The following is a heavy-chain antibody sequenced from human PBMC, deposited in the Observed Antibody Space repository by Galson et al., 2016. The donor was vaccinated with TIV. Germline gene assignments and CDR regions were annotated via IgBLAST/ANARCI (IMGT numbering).Heavy chain of an antibody. CDR1: GGSITSHY. J-gene: IGHJ6*03. CDR3: ARRGNITIFGDPYPDYYYHMDV. D-gene: IGHD3-3*01. V-gene: IGHV4-59*11. CDR2: LFYSGSR. Sequence: SETLSLTCTVSGGSITSHYWSWIRQPPGKGLEWIGYLFYSGSRNFNSSFKSRVTVSLDTSKNQFSLKLKSVTAADTAVYYCARRGNITIFGDPYPDYYYHMDVWGKGTTVTVSS.